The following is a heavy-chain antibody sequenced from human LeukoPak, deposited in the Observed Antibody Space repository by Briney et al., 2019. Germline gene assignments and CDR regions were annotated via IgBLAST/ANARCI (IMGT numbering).Heavy chain of an antibody. J-gene: IGHJ4*02. CDR2: IYYSGST. Sequence: SETLSLTCTVSGGSTSSYYWRWIRQPPGKGLEWIGYIYYSGSTNYNPSLKSRVNISVDTSKNQFSLKLSSVTAADTAVYYCARGRTEFNYWGQGTLVTVSS. V-gene: IGHV4-59*01. CDR3: ARGRTEFNY. D-gene: IGHD1-14*01. CDR1: GGSTSSYY.